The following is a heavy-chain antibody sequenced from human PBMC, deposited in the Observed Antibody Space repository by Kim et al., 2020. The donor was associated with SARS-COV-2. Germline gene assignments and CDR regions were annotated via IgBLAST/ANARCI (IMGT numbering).Heavy chain of an antibody. V-gene: IGHV4-59*13. CDR1: GGSISSYY. D-gene: IGHD3-3*01. CDR2: IYYSGST. CDR3: ARVRGSITIFGVVIHEFDY. Sequence: SETLSLTCTVSGGSISSYYWSWIRQPPGKGLEWIGYIYYSGSTNYNPSLKSRVTISVDTSKNQFTLKLSSVTAADTAVYYCARVRGSITIFGVVIHEFDYLGQGTLVTVSS. J-gene: IGHJ4*02.